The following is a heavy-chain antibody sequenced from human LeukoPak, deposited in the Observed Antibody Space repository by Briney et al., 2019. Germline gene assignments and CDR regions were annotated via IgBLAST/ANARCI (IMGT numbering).Heavy chain of an antibody. V-gene: IGHV1-69*04. Sequence: GASVKVSCKASGGTFSSYAISWVRQAPGQGLEWMGRIIPILGIANYAQKFQGRVTITADKSTSTACMELSSLRSEDTAVYYCARDLFGYSGSYYFDYWGQGTLVTVSS. CDR3: ARDLFGYSGSYYFDY. D-gene: IGHD5-12*01. CDR1: GGTFSSYA. J-gene: IGHJ4*02. CDR2: IIPILGIA.